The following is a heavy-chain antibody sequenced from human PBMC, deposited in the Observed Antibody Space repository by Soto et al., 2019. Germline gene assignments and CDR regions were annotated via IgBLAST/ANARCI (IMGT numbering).Heavy chain of an antibody. D-gene: IGHD1-26*01. Sequence: QVQLVESGGGVVQPGRSLRLSCAVSGFTFSRYGMHWVRQAPGKGLEWVAGISYDGSNTYHVESAKGRFTVSRDNSKNTLYLQMNSLRDEDTAVYYCGKDQWEFHGGLDYWGQGALVTVSS. CDR2: ISYDGSNT. J-gene: IGHJ4*02. CDR3: GKDQWEFHGGLDY. CDR1: GFTFSRYG. V-gene: IGHV3-30*18.